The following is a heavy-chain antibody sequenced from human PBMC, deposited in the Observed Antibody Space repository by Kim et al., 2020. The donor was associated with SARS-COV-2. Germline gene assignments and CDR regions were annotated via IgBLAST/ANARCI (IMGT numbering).Heavy chain of an antibody. CDR1: GFTFSSYA. V-gene: IGHV3-23*01. D-gene: IGHD3-10*01. Sequence: GGSLRLSCAASGFTFSSYAMSWVRQAPGKGLEWVSAISGSGGSTYYADSVKGRFTISRDNSKNTLYLQMNSLRAEDTAVYYCAKVYGSGSPNYYYYGMDVWGQGTTVTVSS. J-gene: IGHJ6*02. CDR3: AKVYGSGSPNYYYYGMDV. CDR2: ISGSGGST.